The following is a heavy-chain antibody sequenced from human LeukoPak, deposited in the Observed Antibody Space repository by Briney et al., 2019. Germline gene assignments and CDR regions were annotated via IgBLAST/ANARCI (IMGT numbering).Heavy chain of an antibody. J-gene: IGHJ1*01. CDR1: GFTFSSYW. D-gene: IGHD4-23*01. V-gene: IGHV3-74*01. CDR2: IKTVGSST. Sequence: GGSLRLSCAASGFTFSSYWLHWVRQAPGKGLLWVSGIKTVGSSTHYADSVKGRFTISRDNAQNTLYLQMNSLRVEDMAVYYCYGGNAEQWGQGTLVTVSS. CDR3: YGGNAEQ.